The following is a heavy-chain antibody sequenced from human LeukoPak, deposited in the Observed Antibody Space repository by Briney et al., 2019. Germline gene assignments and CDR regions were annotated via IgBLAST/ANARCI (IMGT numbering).Heavy chain of an antibody. Sequence: GGSLRLSCAASGFTFSSYAMSWVRQAPGKGLEWVSAISGSGGSTYYADSVKGRFTISRDNSKNTLYLQMNSLRAEDTAVYYCAKDKVVNFVVVVADTGIFDYWGQGTLVTVSS. J-gene: IGHJ4*02. D-gene: IGHD2-15*01. V-gene: IGHV3-23*01. CDR1: GFTFSSYA. CDR2: ISGSGGST. CDR3: AKDKVVNFVVVVADTGIFDY.